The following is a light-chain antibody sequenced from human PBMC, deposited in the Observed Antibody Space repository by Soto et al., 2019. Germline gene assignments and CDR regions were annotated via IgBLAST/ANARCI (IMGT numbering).Light chain of an antibody. Sequence: DIQMTQSPSTLSASVGDRVTITCRASQRITGWLAWYQQKPGKAPKLLIYAASSLQSGVPSRFSGSGSGTDFTLTVSSLQPEDFATYYCHQSYDIPTFGQGTRLEIK. CDR2: AAS. CDR3: HQSYDIPT. J-gene: IGKJ5*01. CDR1: QRITGW. V-gene: IGKV1-39*01.